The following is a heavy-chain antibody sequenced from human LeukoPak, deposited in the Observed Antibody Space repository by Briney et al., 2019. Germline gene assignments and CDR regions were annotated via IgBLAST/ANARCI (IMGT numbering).Heavy chain of an antibody. V-gene: IGHV3-30*02. CDR3: AKSFLLYYYDSSGYSYFDY. CDR2: IRYDGSNK. D-gene: IGHD3-22*01. Sequence: PGGSLRLSCAASGFTFSSYGMHWVRQAPGKGREWVAFIRYDGSNKYYADSVKGRFTISRDNSKNTLYLQMNSLRAEDTAVYYCAKSFLLYYYDSSGYSYFDYWGQGTLVTVSS. J-gene: IGHJ4*02. CDR1: GFTFSSYG.